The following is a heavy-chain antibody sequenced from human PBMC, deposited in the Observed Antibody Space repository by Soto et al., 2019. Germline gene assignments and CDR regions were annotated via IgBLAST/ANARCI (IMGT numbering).Heavy chain of an antibody. J-gene: IGHJ6*02. CDR2: ISYDGRNK. CDR1: GFTFSSYA. CDR3: ARDIALQHYYYYGMDV. D-gene: IGHD6-13*01. V-gene: IGHV3-30*04. Sequence: PGGSLRLSCAASGFTFSSYAMHWVRQAPGKGLEWVAVISYDGRNKYYADSVKGRFTISRDNSRNTLYLQMNSLRAEDTAVYYCARDIALQHYYYYGMDVWGQGTTVTVSS.